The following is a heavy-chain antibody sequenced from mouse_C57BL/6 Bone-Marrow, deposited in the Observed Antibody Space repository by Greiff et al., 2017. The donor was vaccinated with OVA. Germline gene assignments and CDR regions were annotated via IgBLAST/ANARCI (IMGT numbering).Heavy chain of an antibody. CDR1: GFSLSTSGMG. D-gene: IGHD1-1*01. CDR3: AGREGVGYGSSYHFDY. J-gene: IGHJ2*01. V-gene: IGHV8-12*01. Sequence: QVTLKVSGPGILQSSQTLSLTCSFSGFSLSTSGMGVSWIRQPSGKGLEWLAHIYWDADKRSNPSLKRRLTISNATSRNQVFLKNTSVDTAETATYYWAGREGVGYGSSYHFDYWGQGTTLTVSS. CDR2: IYWDADK.